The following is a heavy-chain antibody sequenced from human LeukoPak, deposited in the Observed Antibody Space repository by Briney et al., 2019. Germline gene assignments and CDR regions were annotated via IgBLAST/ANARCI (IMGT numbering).Heavy chain of an antibody. CDR3: ARHPGLYDSFDY. V-gene: IGHV4-31*03. D-gene: IGHD2-8*01. CDR1: GGSISSGGYY. Sequence: PSETLSLTCTVSGGSISSGGYYWSWIRQHPGKGLEWIGYIYYSGSTYYNPSLESRVTISVDTSKNQFSLKLSSVTAADTAVYYCARHPGLYDSFDYWGQGTLVTVSS. J-gene: IGHJ4*02. CDR2: IYYSGST.